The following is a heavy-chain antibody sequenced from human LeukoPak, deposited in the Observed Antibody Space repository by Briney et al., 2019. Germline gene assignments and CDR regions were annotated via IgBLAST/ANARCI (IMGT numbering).Heavy chain of an antibody. CDR2: IFTSGST. Sequence: SETLSLTCTVSGGSISSGSCYWSWIRQPAGKGLEWIGRIFTSGSTNYNPSLKSRVTISVDTSKNQFSLKLSSVTAADTAVYYCARAAYYDILTGYLHNNWFDPWGQGTLVTVSS. V-gene: IGHV4-61*02. D-gene: IGHD3-9*01. J-gene: IGHJ5*02. CDR1: GGSISSGSCY. CDR3: ARAAYYDILTGYLHNNWFDP.